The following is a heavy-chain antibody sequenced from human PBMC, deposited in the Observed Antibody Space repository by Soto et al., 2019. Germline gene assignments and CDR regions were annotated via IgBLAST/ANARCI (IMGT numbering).Heavy chain of an antibody. Sequence: QVQLVESGGGVVQPGRSLRLSCAASGFTFSSYGMHWVRQAPGKGLEWVAVISYDGSNKYYADSVKGRFTISRDNSNNTLYLQMNSLRAEDTAVYYCAKHAVYGSGSHYYYGMDVWGQGTTVTVSS. CDR1: GFTFSSYG. D-gene: IGHD3-10*01. J-gene: IGHJ6*02. V-gene: IGHV3-30*18. CDR2: ISYDGSNK. CDR3: AKHAVYGSGSHYYYGMDV.